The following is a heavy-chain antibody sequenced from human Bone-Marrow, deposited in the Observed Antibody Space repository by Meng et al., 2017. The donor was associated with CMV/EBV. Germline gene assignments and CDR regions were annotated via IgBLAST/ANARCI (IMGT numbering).Heavy chain of an antibody. CDR3: SRARALYSSTFDY. V-gene: IGHV1-8*03. CDR1: GYTFTSYD. Sequence: ASVKLSCKASGYTFTSYDINWVRQASGQGLEWMGWMNPNSGNTGYAQKFQGRVTITRNTSISTAYMELSSLRSEDTAVYYCSRARALYSSTFDYWGQGTLVTVSS. CDR2: MNPNSGNT. D-gene: IGHD6-13*01. J-gene: IGHJ4*02.